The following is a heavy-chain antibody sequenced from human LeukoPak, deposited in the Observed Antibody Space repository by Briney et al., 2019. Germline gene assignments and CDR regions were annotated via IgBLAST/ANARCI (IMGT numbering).Heavy chain of an antibody. CDR3: ARGDPSGRPGIGFDY. D-gene: IGHD1-26*01. CDR1: GGSISSYY. J-gene: IGHJ4*02. V-gene: IGHV4-59*01. CDR2: FHDSRGT. Sequence: SSETLSLTCTVSGGSISSYYWSWIRQPPGKGLEWFGWFHDSRGTNYNPSLKGRVTLSLDTSKNQFFLKLNSVTAADTAVYYCARGDPSGRPGIGFDYWGQGTLVTVSS.